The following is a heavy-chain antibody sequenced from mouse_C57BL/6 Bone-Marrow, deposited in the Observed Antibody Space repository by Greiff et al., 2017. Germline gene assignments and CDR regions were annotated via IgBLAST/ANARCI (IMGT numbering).Heavy chain of an antibody. V-gene: IGHV1-26*01. D-gene: IGHD1-1*01. CDR1: GYTFTDYY. CDR2: INPNNGGT. CDR3: ARTTGLYYGSRFFAY. J-gene: IGHJ3*01. Sequence: EVKLVESGPELVKPGASVKIFCKASGYTFTDYYMNWVKQSHGKSLEWIGDINPNNGGTSYNQKFKGKATLTVDKSSSTAYMELRSLTSEDSAVYYCARTTGLYYGSRFFAYWGQGTLVTVSA.